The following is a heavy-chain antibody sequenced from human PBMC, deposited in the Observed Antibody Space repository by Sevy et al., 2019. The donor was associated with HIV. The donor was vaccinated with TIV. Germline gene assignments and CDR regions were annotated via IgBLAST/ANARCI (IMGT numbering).Heavy chain of an antibody. V-gene: IGHV4-59*01. Sequence: SETLSLTCTVSGGSISNYYWSWIRQPPGKGLEWIEYLYNSGSTNYNPSLKSRVTISVDTSKNQFSLNLSSVTAADTAVYYCARGYNLDYWGQGTLVTVSS. D-gene: IGHD1-20*01. CDR1: GGSISNYY. J-gene: IGHJ4*02. CDR2: LYNSGST. CDR3: ARGYNLDY.